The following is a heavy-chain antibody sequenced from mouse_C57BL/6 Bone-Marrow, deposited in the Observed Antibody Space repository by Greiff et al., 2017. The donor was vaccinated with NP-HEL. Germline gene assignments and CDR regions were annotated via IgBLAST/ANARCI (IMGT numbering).Heavy chain of an antibody. V-gene: IGHV1-76*01. J-gene: IGHJ3*01. CDR1: GYTFTDYY. D-gene: IGHD1-1*01. CDR2: IYPGSGNT. Sequence: VQLQQSGAELVRPGASVKLSCKASGYTFTDYYINWVKQRPGQGLEWIARIYPGSGNTYYNEKFKGKATLTAENSSSTAYMQLSSLTSEDSAVYCCARDYGSSSFAYWGQGTLVTVSA. CDR3: ARDYGSSSFAY.